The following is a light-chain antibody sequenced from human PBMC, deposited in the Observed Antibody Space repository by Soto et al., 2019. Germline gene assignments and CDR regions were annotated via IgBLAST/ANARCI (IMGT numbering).Light chain of an antibody. Sequence: SYELTQPPSVSVAPGQTARITCGGNNIGSKSVHWYQQKPGQAPVLVVDDDSDRPSWIPERFSGSNSGNTATLTISRVEAGDEADYFCHVWDSSSEHVFGTGTKLTVL. J-gene: IGLJ1*01. CDR2: DDS. V-gene: IGLV3-21*02. CDR3: HVWDSSSEHV. CDR1: NIGSKS.